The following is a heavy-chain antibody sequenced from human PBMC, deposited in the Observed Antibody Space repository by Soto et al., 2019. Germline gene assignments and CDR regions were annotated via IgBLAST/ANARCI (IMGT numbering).Heavy chain of an antibody. CDR2: IYYSGST. D-gene: IGHD3-10*01. CDR1: GGSISSGGYY. J-gene: IGHJ5*02. V-gene: IGHV4-31*03. Sequence: QVQLQESGPGLVKPSQTLSLTCTVSGGSISSGGYYWSWIRQHPGKGLEWIGYIYYSGSTYYNPSLKSRVTISVDTSKNQFSLKLSSVTAADTAVYYCARVLIPRSGSYRNHNWFDPWGQGTLVTVSS. CDR3: ARVLIPRSGSYRNHNWFDP.